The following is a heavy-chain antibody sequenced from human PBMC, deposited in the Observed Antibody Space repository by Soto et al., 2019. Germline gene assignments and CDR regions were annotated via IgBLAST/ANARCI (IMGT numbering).Heavy chain of an antibody. CDR2: MNPNSGNT. CDR1: GYTFTSYE. V-gene: IGHV1-8*01. J-gene: IGHJ5*01. CDR3: ARWGVVVAAPLGFDS. D-gene: IGHD2-15*01. Sequence: QVQLVQSGAEVKKPGASVKVSCKASGYTFTSYEINWVRQATGQGLEWMGWMNPNSGNTGYSQKFQGRVTMTRNTSISTAYMELSSLRSEDTAIYYCARWGVVVAAPLGFDSWGHGTLVTVSS.